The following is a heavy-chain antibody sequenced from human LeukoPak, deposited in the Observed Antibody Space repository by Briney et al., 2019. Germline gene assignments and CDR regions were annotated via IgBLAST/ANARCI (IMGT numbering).Heavy chain of an antibody. CDR2: LSGSGGGT. CDR3: AKRGVVIRVFLVGFHKEAYYFDS. Sequence: PGGSLRLSCAVSGITLSNYGMSWGRQAPGKGLEWVAGLSGSGGGTNYADSVQGRFTISRDNPKNTLYLQMNSLRAEDTAVYFCAKRGVVIRVFLVGFHKEAYYFDSWGQGALVTVSS. CDR1: GITLSNYG. V-gene: IGHV3-23*01. J-gene: IGHJ4*02. D-gene: IGHD3-10*01.